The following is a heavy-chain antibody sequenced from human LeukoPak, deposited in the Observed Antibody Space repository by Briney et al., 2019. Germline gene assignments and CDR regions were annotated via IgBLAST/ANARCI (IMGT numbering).Heavy chain of an antibody. CDR2: INPHSGGT. CDR1: GYTFTGYY. V-gene: IGHV1-2*02. J-gene: IGHJ4*02. CDR3: ARGYHGDYYLDF. D-gene: IGHD4-17*01. Sequence: ASVKVSCKASGYTFTGYYMHWVRQAPGQGLEWMGWINPHSGGTNYAQNFRGRVTVARDTSINTAYMELSSLRPDDTAVYYCARGYHGDYYLDFWGQGTLVTVSS.